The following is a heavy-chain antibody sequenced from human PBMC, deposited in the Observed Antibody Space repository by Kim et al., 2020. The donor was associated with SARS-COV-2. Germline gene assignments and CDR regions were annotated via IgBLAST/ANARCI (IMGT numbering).Heavy chain of an antibody. V-gene: IGHV3-30*07. D-gene: IGHD6-13*01. Sequence: VKGRFTISRDNSTNPLYLQMNSLRAEDTAVYYCAREYEPIAAAGRSYYGMDVWGQGTTVTVSS. CDR3: AREYEPIAAAGRSYYGMDV. J-gene: IGHJ6*02.